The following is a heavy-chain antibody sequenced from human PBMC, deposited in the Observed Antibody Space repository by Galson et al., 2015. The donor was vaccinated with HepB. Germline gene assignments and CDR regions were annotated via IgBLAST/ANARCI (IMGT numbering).Heavy chain of an antibody. D-gene: IGHD6-13*01. CDR2: INAGNGNT. Sequence: SVKVSCKASGYTFSSYAMHWVRQAPGQRLEWMGWINAGNGNTKYSQKFQGRVTITRDTSASTAYMELSSLRSEDTAVYYCARASGYSSSWYVDYYYYYGMDVWGQGTTVTVSS. CDR1: GYTFSSYA. CDR3: ARASGYSSSWYVDYYYYYGMDV. J-gene: IGHJ6*02. V-gene: IGHV1-3*01.